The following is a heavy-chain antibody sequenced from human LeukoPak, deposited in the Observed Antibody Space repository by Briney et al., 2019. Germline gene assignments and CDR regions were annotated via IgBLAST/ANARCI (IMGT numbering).Heavy chain of an antibody. CDR2: IYYSGST. V-gene: IGHV4-59*01. J-gene: IGHJ4*02. D-gene: IGHD4-17*01. CDR1: GGSISSYY. Sequence: PSETLSLTGTVSGGSISSYYWSWIRQPPGKGLEWIGYIYYSGSTNYNPSLKSRVTISVDTSKNQFSLKLSSVTAADTAVYYCAREGDYGDYGFDYWGQGTLVTVSS. CDR3: AREGDYGDYGFDY.